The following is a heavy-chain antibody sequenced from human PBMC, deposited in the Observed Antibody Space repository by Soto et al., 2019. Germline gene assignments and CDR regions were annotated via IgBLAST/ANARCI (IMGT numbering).Heavy chain of an antibody. CDR2: IYYSGST. CDR1: GGSISSGDYY. V-gene: IGHV4-61*08. CDR3: ARERGAADAFDI. Sequence: SETLSLTCTVSGGSISSGDYYWSWIRQPPGKGLEWIGYIYYSGSTNYNPSLKSRVTISVDTSKNQFSLKLSSVTAADTAVYYCARERGAADAFDIWGQGTMVTVSS. J-gene: IGHJ3*02. D-gene: IGHD1-26*01.